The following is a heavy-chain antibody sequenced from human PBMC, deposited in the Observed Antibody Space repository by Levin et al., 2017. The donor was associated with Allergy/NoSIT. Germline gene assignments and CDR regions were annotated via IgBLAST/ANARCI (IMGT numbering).Heavy chain of an antibody. D-gene: IGHD4-11*01. CDR3: ARDAYSNDLVFDP. V-gene: IGHV1-18*01. Sequence: ASVKVSCKAXXXNDTGMSIRWGRQAQGKGLEWMGWISAYNGNTNYAQKLQGRVTMTTDTSTSTAYMELRSLRSDDTAVYYCARDAYSNDLVFDPWGQGTLVTVSS. CDR1: XXNDTGMS. J-gene: IGHJ5*02. CDR2: ISAYNGNT.